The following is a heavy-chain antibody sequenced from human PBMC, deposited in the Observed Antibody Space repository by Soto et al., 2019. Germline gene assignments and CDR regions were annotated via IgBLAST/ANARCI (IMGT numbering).Heavy chain of an antibody. J-gene: IGHJ4*02. CDR3: AVGDCSGGSCYSYNY. CDR1: GYTFTGYY. D-gene: IGHD2-15*01. Sequence: ASVKVSCKASGYTFTGYYMHWVRQAPGQGLEWMGWINPNSGGTNYAQKFEGRVTMTRDTSISTAYMELSRLRSDDTAVYYCAVGDCSGGSCYSYNYWGQGTPVTVSS. V-gene: IGHV1-2*02. CDR2: INPNSGGT.